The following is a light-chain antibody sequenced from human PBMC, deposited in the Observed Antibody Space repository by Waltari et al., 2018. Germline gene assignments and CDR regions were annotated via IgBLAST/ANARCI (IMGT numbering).Light chain of an antibody. CDR2: DAG. CDR3: QLWDSSIDQWV. J-gene: IGLJ3*02. Sequence: HILTQPPSVSVAPGQTATITCGGTNIGSASVHWYQQKPGQPPVRVVSDAGARPSGIPERFFDSKSGNTATLTLIRVEAGDEADFYCQLWDSSIDQWVFGGGTKLTVL. V-gene: IGLV3-21*02. CDR1: NIGSAS.